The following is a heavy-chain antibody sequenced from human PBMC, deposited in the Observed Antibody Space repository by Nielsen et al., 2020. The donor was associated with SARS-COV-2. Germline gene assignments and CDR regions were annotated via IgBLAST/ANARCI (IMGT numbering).Heavy chain of an antibody. CDR1: GGSISSSGYY. CDR2: IYFSGNT. V-gene: IGHV4-39*07. Sequence: SETLSLTCTVSGGSISSSGYYWGWIRQPPGKGLEWIASIYFSGNTYYNPSLKSRVTISVDTSKNQFSLKLSSVTAADTAVYYCAGSSGWFGELVGWFDPWGQGTLVTVSS. CDR3: AGSSGWFGELVGWFDP. J-gene: IGHJ5*02. D-gene: IGHD3-10*01.